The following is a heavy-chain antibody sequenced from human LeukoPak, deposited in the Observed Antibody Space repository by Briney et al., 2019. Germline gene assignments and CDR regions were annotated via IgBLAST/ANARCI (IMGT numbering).Heavy chain of an antibody. CDR2: ITGGGVGT. Sequence: GGSLRLSCAASGLTFRNYALTWVRQAPGRGLEWVSSITGGGVGTSYADSVKGRFTVYRDNSKNTSYLQMNSLRAGDTAVYYCAKDPNGDYVGAFDSWGQGTLVTVSS. D-gene: IGHD4-17*01. J-gene: IGHJ3*01. CDR3: AKDPNGDYVGAFDS. V-gene: IGHV3-23*01. CDR1: GLTFRNYA.